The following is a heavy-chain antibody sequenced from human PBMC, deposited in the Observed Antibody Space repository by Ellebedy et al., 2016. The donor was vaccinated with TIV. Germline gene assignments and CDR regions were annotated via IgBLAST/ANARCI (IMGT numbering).Heavy chain of an antibody. D-gene: IGHD6-19*01. CDR3: TRETNPSPGAVAGTGFDC. CDR1: GFTVSSHW. Sequence: GESLKISCAASGFTVSSHWMHWVRQAPGKGLEWVAFKRFDGRNEYNGDSVKGRFFISRDVSKNTLFLQMNRLRAEDTAIYYCTRETNPSPGAVAGTGFDCWGQGALVIVSS. CDR2: KRFDGRNE. V-gene: IGHV3-30*02. J-gene: IGHJ4*02.